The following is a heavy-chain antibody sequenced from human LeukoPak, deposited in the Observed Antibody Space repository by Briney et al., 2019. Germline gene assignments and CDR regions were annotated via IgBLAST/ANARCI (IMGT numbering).Heavy chain of an antibody. CDR2: ISSSSSYI. D-gene: IGHD5-24*01. Sequence: GGSLRLSCAASGFTFSSYSMSWVRQAPGKGLEWVSSISSSSSYIYYADSVKGRFTISRDNAKNSLYLQMNSLRAEDTAVYYCARDLGIRGDGYNTYWGQGTLVTVSS. CDR1: GFTFSSYS. V-gene: IGHV3-21*01. J-gene: IGHJ4*02. CDR3: ARDLGIRGDGYNTY.